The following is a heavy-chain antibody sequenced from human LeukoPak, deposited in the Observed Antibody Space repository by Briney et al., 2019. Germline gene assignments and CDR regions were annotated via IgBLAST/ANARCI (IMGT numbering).Heavy chain of an antibody. Sequence: SETLSLTCTVSGGSISSYYWSWIRQPPGKGLEWIGEINHSGSTNYNPSLKSRVTISVDTSKNQFSLKLSSVTAADTAVYYCARLKGYYDSSGNYYYYYYMDVWGKGTTVAISS. CDR1: GGSISSYY. D-gene: IGHD3-22*01. V-gene: IGHV4-34*01. CDR2: INHSGST. CDR3: ARLKGYYDSSGNYYYYYYMDV. J-gene: IGHJ6*03.